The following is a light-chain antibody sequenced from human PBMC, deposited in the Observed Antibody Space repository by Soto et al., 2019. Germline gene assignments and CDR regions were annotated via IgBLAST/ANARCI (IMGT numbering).Light chain of an antibody. CDR1: QGISSY. CDR2: AAS. CDR3: QQRNSYPRS. V-gene: IGKV1-9*01. J-gene: IGKJ1*01. Sequence: DIQLTQSPSFLSASVGDRVTITSRASQGISSYLAWYQQKPGKAPKLLIYAASTLQSGVPSRFSGSRSGTEFTLTISSLQPEDFETYYCQQRNSYPRSFGQGTKGDIK.